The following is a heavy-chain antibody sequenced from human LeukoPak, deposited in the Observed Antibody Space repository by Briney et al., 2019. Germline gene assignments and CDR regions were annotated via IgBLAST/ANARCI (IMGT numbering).Heavy chain of an antibody. CDR3: ARDRFEWGVDYGGWFDP. CDR1: GGSISSYY. CDR2: IYYSGST. D-gene: IGHD4-17*01. V-gene: IGHV4-59*12. Sequence: SETLSLTCTVSGGSISSYYWSWIRQPPGKGLEWIGYIYYSGSTYYNPSLKSRVTISVDTSKNQFSLKLSSVTAADTAVYYCARDRFEWGVDYGGWFDPWGQGTLVTVSS. J-gene: IGHJ5*02.